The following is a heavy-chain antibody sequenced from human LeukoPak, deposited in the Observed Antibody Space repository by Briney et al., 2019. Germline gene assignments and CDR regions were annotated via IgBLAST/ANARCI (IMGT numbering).Heavy chain of an antibody. V-gene: IGHV4-34*01. CDR3: ASYFEGVTPNCFDP. Sequence: PSETLSLTCAVYGGSFSGYYWTWIRQPPGKGLEWIGEINHSGSTNYNPSLKSRVTISVDTSKNQFSLKLSSVTAADTAVYYCASYFEGVTPNCFDPWGQGTLVTVSS. D-gene: IGHD3-16*01. CDR2: INHSGST. CDR1: GGSFSGYY. J-gene: IGHJ5*02.